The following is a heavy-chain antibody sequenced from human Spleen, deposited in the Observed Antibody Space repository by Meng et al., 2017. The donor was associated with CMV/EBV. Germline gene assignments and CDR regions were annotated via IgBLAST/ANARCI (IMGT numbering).Heavy chain of an antibody. CDR2: INPKSGVT. D-gene: IGHD3-3*01. Sequence: SCKASGYHFSDYFLHWVRQAPGQGLEWMGWINPKSGVTNYAQRFQNRVTMTTDTSIRTVYMDLSRLTSDDTAIFYCARDLGVGAAGYWGQGTLVTVSS. CDR3: ARDLGVGAAGY. J-gene: IGHJ4*01. V-gene: IGHV1-2*02. CDR1: GYHFSDYF.